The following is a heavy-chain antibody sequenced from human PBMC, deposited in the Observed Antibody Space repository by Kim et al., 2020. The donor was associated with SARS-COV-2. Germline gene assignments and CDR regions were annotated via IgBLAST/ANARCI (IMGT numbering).Heavy chain of an antibody. CDR1: GGSISSYY. CDR2: IYTT. CDR3: ARDSLGYYDILTGYPPPNAFD. V-gene: IGHV4-4*07. Sequence: SETLSLTCTVSGGSISSYYWSWIRQPAGMGLEWIGRIYTTNYNPSLKSRVTMSVDTSKNQFSLKLSSVTAADTAVYYCARDSLGYYDILTGYPPPNAFD. D-gene: IGHD3-9*01. J-gene: IGHJ3*02.